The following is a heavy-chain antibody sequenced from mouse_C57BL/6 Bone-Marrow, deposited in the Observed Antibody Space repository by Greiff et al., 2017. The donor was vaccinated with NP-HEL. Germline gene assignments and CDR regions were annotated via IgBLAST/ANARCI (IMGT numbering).Heavy chain of an antibody. V-gene: IGHV1-55*01. J-gene: IGHJ4*01. Sequence: QVQLQQPGAELVKPGASVKMSCKASGYTFTSYWITWVKQRPGQGLEWIGDIYPGSGSTNYNEKFKSKATLTVDTSASTAYMQLSSLTSEDSAVYYCASYYSNDAMDYWGQGTSVTVSS. CDR1: GYTFTSYW. D-gene: IGHD2-5*01. CDR3: ASYYSNDAMDY. CDR2: IYPGSGST.